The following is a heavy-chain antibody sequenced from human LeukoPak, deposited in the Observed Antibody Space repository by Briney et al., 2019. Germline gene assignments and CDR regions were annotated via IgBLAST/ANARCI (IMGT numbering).Heavy chain of an antibody. CDR2: ISWDGGST. Sequence: PGGSLRLSCAASGFTFDDYTMHWVRQAPGKGLEWVSLISWDGGSTYYADSVKGRFTISRDNAKNSLYLQMNSLRAEDTAVYYCARGSPFMDWGQGTLVTVPS. D-gene: IGHD2/OR15-2a*01. V-gene: IGHV3-43*01. CDR3: ARGSPFMD. CDR1: GFTFDDYT. J-gene: IGHJ4*02.